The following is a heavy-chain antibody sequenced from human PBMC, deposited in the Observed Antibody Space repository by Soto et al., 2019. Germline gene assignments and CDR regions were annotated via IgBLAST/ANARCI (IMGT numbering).Heavy chain of an antibody. J-gene: IGHJ3*02. CDR1: GFTFSSYA. Sequence: PGGSLRLSCAASGFTFSSYAMSWVRQAPGKGLEWVSAISGSGGSTYYADSVKGRFTISRDNSKNTLYLQMNSLRAEDTVVYYCARDSAIVAVADKDAFDIWGQGTMVTVSS. V-gene: IGHV3-23*01. CDR3: ARDSAIVAVADKDAFDI. D-gene: IGHD6-19*01. CDR2: ISGSGGST.